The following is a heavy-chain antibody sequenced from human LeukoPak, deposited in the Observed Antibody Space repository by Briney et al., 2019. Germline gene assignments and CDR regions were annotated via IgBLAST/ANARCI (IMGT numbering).Heavy chain of an antibody. J-gene: IGHJ4*02. CDR1: GFTFSSYA. V-gene: IGHV3-30-3*01. Sequence: PGRSLRLSCAASGFTFSSYAMHWVRQAPGKGLEWVAVISYDGSSKYYGDSVKGRFTVSRDNSKNTLYLQVNSLTPEDTAMYYCASPYYYDSSAYYYAPDYWGQGTLVTVSS. CDR3: ASPYYYDSSAYYYAPDY. CDR2: ISYDGSSK. D-gene: IGHD3-22*01.